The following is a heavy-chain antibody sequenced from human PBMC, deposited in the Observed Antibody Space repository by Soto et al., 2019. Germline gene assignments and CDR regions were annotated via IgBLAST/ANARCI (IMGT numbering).Heavy chain of an antibody. J-gene: IGHJ3*01. V-gene: IGHV4-30-4*01. Sequence: QVQLQESGPGLVKPSQTLSLTCTVSGGSISSGTSYWTWIRQAPGTGLELIGYIYYSGNTFYNPSLKSRVTIPIDTSKNQFSLKLGSVTAADTAVYYCARSMVRGAIGAFDARGQGTVVTVSS. D-gene: IGHD3-10*01. CDR1: GGSISSGTSY. CDR3: ARSMVRGAIGAFDA. CDR2: IYYSGNT.